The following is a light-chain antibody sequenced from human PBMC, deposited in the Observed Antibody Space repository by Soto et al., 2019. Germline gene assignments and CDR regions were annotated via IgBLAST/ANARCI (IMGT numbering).Light chain of an antibody. CDR3: QQRWSWPLT. CDR2: DAF. V-gene: IGKV3-11*01. CDR1: QSVNRQ. J-gene: IGKJ4*01. Sequence: SVLTQSTATLSLSPGERATLSCRASQSVNRQLAWYQQKPGQAPRLLIYDAFNRATGIPARFSGSETGTDFTLTISSLEPEDSAVYYCQQRWSWPLTFGGGTKVDIK.